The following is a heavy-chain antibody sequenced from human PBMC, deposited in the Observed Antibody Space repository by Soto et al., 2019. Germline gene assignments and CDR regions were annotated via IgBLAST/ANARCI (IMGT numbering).Heavy chain of an antibody. CDR3: ARAAAGGYSAYEVFDY. Sequence: QVQLQESGPGLVKPSGTLSLTCAVSGGSISSSNWWSWVRQPPGKGLEWIGEIYHSGSTNYNPSHRSRASISVDKSNNQCSLKLRSVTAAATAVYYCARAAAGGYSAYEVFDYWGQGTLVTVSS. D-gene: IGHD5-12*01. V-gene: IGHV4-4*02. CDR2: IYHSGST. CDR1: GGSISSSNW. J-gene: IGHJ4*02.